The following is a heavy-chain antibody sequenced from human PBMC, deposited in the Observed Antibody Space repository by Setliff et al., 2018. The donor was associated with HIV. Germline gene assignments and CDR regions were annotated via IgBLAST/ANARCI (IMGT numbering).Heavy chain of an antibody. Sequence: PSETLSLTCTVSGGSISSSSYYWNWFRQYPGKGLEWIGYIYYSGSTYYNPSLKSRVTISIDTSKNQFSLKLSSVTAADTAVYYCARGLVVVTDSDYDTNYYYYYYMDVWGKGTTVTVSS. CDR2: IYYSGST. CDR1: GGSISSSSYY. D-gene: IGHD5-12*01. V-gene: IGHV4-31*03. CDR3: ARGLVVVTDSDYDTNYYYYYYMDV. J-gene: IGHJ6*03.